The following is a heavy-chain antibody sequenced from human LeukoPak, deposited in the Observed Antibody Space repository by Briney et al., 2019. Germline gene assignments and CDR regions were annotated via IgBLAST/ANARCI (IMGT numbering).Heavy chain of an antibody. CDR1: GFTFSNYA. CDR3: EMTPFDY. J-gene: IGHJ4*02. V-gene: IGHV3-23*01. Sequence: GGSLRPSCAAPGFTFSNYAMTWVRQAPGKGLDWVSTTSGSGGSTHYADSVKGRFTISRDNSKNTLSLQMNSLRVEGTAVYYCEMTPFDYWGQGTLVTVSS. CDR2: TSGSGGST.